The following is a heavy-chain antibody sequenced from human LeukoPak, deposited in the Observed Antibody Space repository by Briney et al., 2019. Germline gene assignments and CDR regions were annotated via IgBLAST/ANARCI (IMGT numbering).Heavy chain of an antibody. CDR2: IYHSGNA. D-gene: IGHD2-15*01. V-gene: IGHV4-39*01. J-gene: IGHJ5*02. CDR1: GGSLSSSSHY. CDR3: ATQQCSGGNCYSRATWFDP. Sequence: SETLSLTCSVSGGSLSSSSHYWGWIRQPPGKGLEWIASIYHSGNAYYSPSLKSRVSVSVDRSKNQFSLTLNSMTAADTAVYYCATQQCSGGNCYSRATWFDPWGQGTLVTVSS.